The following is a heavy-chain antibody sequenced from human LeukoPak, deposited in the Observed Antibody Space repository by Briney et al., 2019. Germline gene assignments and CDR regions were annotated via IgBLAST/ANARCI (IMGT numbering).Heavy chain of an antibody. V-gene: IGHV4-4*09. CDR2: IYTTGRT. CDR1: GGSVNSYC. J-gene: IGHJ3*02. CDR3: AKILGSGVWYGFDI. Sequence: AAETLSLTCSVSGGSVNSYCRSWVRQPPGKGLEWIGYIYTTGRTNYNPSLKSRVTISVDTSKNQFSLKLSSVTAADTAVYYCAKILGSGVWYGFDIWGQGTMVTVSS. D-gene: IGHD7-27*01.